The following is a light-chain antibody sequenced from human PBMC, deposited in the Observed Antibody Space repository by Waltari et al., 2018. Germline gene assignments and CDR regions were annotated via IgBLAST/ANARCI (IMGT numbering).Light chain of an antibody. CDR1: QSVSSN. CDR3: QQYNNWPRT. J-gene: IGKJ1*01. V-gene: IGKV3-15*01. Sequence: EIVMTQSPAPLSVSQGARATLSCRASQSVSSNLAWYQQKPGQAPRLLIYGASTRATGIPARFSGSGSGTEFTLTISSLQSEDFAVYYCQQYNNWPRTFGQGTKVEIK. CDR2: GAS.